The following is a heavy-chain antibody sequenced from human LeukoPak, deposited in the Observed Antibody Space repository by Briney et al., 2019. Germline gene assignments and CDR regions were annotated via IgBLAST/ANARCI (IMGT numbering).Heavy chain of an antibody. V-gene: IGHV3-43*02. Sequence: GGSLRLSCAASGFTFDEFAMHWVRQAPGKGLEWVSLISGDGATTYYAASVKGRFTISRDKKKNFLYLQMNNLGTEDTALFYCAKDLSSIFDALNIWGQGTLVTVSS. D-gene: IGHD3-3*01. CDR1: GFTFDEFA. J-gene: IGHJ3*02. CDR2: ISGDGATT. CDR3: AKDLSSIFDALNI.